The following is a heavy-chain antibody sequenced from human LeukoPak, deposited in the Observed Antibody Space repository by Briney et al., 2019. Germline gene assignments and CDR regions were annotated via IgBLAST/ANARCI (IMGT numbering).Heavy chain of an antibody. V-gene: IGHV4-34*01. CDR3: ARLELRYFDWLSPYNWFDP. Sequence: SETLSLTCAVYGGSFSGYYWSWIRQPPGKGLEWIGEINHSGSTNYNPSLKSRVTISVDTSKNQFSLKLSPVTAADTAVYYCARLELRYFDWLSPYNWFDPWGQGTLVTVSS. J-gene: IGHJ5*02. D-gene: IGHD3-9*01. CDR1: GGSFSGYY. CDR2: INHSGST.